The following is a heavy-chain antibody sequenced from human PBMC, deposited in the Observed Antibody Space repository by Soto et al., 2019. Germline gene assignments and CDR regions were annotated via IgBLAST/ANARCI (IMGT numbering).Heavy chain of an antibody. CDR3: ARAKGGSSLAFDV. J-gene: IGHJ3*01. V-gene: IGHV4-4*07. CDR2: IYTTGST. D-gene: IGHD1-26*01. Sequence: SETLSRTCTVSCGSFSGYYWSCIRQPSWKGLEWIVRIYTTGSTNYNPSLKSRVTMSVDTSKNQFSLKLRSLTAADTAVYYCARAKGGSSLAFDVWRKGTTVTVSS. CDR1: CGSFSGYY.